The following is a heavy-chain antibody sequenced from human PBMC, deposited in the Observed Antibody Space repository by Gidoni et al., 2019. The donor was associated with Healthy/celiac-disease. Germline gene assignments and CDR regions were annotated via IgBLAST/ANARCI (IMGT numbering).Heavy chain of an antibody. D-gene: IGHD3-22*01. CDR3: AKAYDSSGYYLSFEDY. V-gene: IGHV3-23*01. CDR1: GFTFSNYA. Sequence: EVQLLESGGGLVQPGGSLRLSCAASGFTFSNYAMNWVRQAPGKGLEWVSIISGSGYSTYYADSVKGRFTISRDYSKNTLYLQMNSLRAEDTAVYYCAKAYDSSGYYLSFEDYWGQGTPVTVSS. CDR2: ISGSGYST. J-gene: IGHJ4*02.